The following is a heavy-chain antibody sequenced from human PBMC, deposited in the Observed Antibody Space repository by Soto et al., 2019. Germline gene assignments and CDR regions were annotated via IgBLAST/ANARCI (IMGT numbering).Heavy chain of an antibody. V-gene: IGHV4-39*01. CDR3: ARHPSSRVSIDY. J-gene: IGHJ4*02. CDR1: GGSISSSSYY. Sequence: SETLSLTCTVSGGSISSSSYYWGWIRQPPGKGLEWIGSIYYSGSTNYNPSLKSRVTISVDTSKNQFSLKLSSVTAADTAVYYCARHPSSRVSIDYWGQGTLVTVSS. CDR2: IYYSGST.